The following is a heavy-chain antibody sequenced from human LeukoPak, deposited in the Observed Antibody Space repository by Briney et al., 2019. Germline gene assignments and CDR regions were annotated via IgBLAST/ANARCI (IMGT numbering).Heavy chain of an antibody. CDR3: ARLDLLSGYDY. Sequence: PGGSLRLSCAVSGFTVSNNYMSWVRQAPGKGLEWVSVMYSGGYTVYADSVKGRLTISRDNSRNTVYLQMSSLRAEDTAVYYCARLDLLSGYDYWGQGTLVTVSS. CDR1: GFTVSNNY. CDR2: MYSGGYT. D-gene: IGHD3-3*01. J-gene: IGHJ4*02. V-gene: IGHV3-66*04.